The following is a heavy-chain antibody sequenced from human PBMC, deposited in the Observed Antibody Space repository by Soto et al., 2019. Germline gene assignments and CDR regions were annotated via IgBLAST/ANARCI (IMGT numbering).Heavy chain of an antibody. J-gene: IGHJ4*02. CDR2: IWYDGTIK. Sequence: QVQLVESGGGVVQPGRSLRLSCAASGFTFSHYVMHWVRQAPGKGLEWVAIIWYDGTIKYYVDSVKGRFTISRDNSNNTLYLQMNSLRAEDTAVYYCARDLADYWGQGTLVTVSS. CDR3: ARDLADY. CDR1: GFTFSHYV. D-gene: IGHD3-16*01. V-gene: IGHV3-33*01.